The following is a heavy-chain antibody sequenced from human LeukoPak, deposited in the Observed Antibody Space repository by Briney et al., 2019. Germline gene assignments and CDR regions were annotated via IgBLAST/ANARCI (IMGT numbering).Heavy chain of an antibody. CDR2: IWYDGSNK. J-gene: IGHJ4*02. V-gene: IGHV3-33*06. CDR3: AKDGIPDYDFWSGYLDY. D-gene: IGHD3-3*01. CDR1: GFTFSSYG. Sequence: PGRSLRLSCAASGFTFSSYGMHWVRQAPGKGLEWVAVIWYDGSNKYYADSVKGRFTISRDNSKDTLYLQMNSLRAEDTAVYYCAKDGIPDYDFWSGYLDYWGQGTLVTVSS.